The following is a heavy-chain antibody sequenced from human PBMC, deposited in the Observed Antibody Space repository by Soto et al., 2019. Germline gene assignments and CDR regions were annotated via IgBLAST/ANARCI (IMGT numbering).Heavy chain of an antibody. V-gene: IGHV1-46*01. CDR1: GYTFTTYY. D-gene: IGHD3-10*01. J-gene: IGHJ6*02. CDR2: INPSDGST. CDR3: ARETAVFWFGKTRYWAHGMDV. Sequence: QVQLVQSGPEVKKPGASVKLSCKASGYTFTTYYVHWVRQAPGQGLEWMGIINPSDGSTNYAQNYQGRVTMNRDTSTGTVFMDLSCLRSEDTAVYYCARETAVFWFGKTRYWAHGMDVWGRGTTVTVSS.